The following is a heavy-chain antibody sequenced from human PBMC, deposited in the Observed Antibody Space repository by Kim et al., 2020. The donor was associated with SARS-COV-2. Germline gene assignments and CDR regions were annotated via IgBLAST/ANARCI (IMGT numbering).Heavy chain of an antibody. D-gene: IGHD3-3*01. Sequence: LKSRVTISVDTSKNQFSLKLSSVTAADTAVYYCARSRFLAWLPMEGEFDPWGQGTLVTVSS. J-gene: IGHJ5*02. CDR3: ARSRFLAWLPMEGEFDP. V-gene: IGHV4-59*01.